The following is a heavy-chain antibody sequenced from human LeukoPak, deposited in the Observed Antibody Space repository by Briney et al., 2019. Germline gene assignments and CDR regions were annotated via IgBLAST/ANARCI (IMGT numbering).Heavy chain of an antibody. CDR1: GGSFSGYY. J-gene: IGHJ4*02. D-gene: IGHD3-22*01. CDR2: INHSGST. CDR3: ARVEEEGDYYDSSGYYFDY. Sequence: KASETLSLTCAVYGGSFSGYYWGWIRQPPGKGLEWIGEINHSGSTNYNPSLKSRVTISVDTSKNQFSLKLSSVTAADTAVYYCARVEEEGDYYDSSGYYFDYWGQGTLVTVSS. V-gene: IGHV4-34*01.